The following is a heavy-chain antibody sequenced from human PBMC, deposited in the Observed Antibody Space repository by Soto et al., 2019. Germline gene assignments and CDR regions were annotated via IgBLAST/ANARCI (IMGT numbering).Heavy chain of an antibody. CDR1: GFTFSSYG. Sequence: QVQLVESGGGVVQPGRSLRLSCAASGFTFSSYGMHWVRQAPGKGLEWVAVISNDGNKKYYADSVKGRFTSSRDNYKNTLYLQMNSLRDEDTAVYYCEKRHYSDTDYYYQGMDVWGQGTTVTVSS. J-gene: IGHJ6*02. V-gene: IGHV3-30*18. CDR3: EKRHYSDTDYYYQGMDV. D-gene: IGHD4-4*01. CDR2: ISNDGNKK.